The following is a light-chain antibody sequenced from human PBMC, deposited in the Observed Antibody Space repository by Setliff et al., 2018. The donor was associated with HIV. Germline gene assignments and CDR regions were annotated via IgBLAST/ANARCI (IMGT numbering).Light chain of an antibody. Sequence: QSVLTQPASVSGSPGQSITISCTGTISDVRAYNYVSWYQQHPGKATKLMIYDVNKRPSGVSHRFSGPKSGNTASLTISGLQPGDEADYSCSSYSSSNTYVVFGGGTKVTVL. CDR1: ISDVRAYNY. V-gene: IGLV2-14*01. CDR3: SSYSSSNTYVV. J-gene: IGLJ2*01. CDR2: DVN.